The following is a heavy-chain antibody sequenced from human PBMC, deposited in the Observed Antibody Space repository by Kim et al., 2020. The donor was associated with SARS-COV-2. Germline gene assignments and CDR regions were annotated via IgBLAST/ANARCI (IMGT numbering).Heavy chain of an antibody. CDR2: IT. V-gene: IGHV3-23*05. Sequence: ITYYADSVKGRFTISRDNSKEILYLQMNSRRAEDTALYFCTRGTVSAWYDFWGQGTLVTVSS. D-gene: IGHD2-2*01. J-gene: IGHJ5*01. CDR3: TRGTVSAWYDF.